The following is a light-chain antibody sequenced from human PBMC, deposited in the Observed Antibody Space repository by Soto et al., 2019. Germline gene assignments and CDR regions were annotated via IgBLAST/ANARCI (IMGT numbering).Light chain of an antibody. CDR1: SFNIGAGYD. V-gene: IGLV1-40*01. Sequence: QSALTQPPSVSGAPGQRVTISCPGSSFNIGAGYDVHWYQHLPGTAPKLLIYDNNNRPSGVPDRFSGSKSGTSASLAITGLQPEDEDEYYYQYSDSGMSGYVFGTGTKVTVL. J-gene: IGLJ1*01. CDR3: QYSDSGMSGYV. CDR2: DNN.